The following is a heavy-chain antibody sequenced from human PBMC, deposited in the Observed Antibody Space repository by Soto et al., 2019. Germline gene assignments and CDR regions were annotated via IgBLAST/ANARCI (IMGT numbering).Heavy chain of an antibody. CDR2: IYYSGST. D-gene: IGHD2-2*01. CDR1: GGSISSYY. CDR3: ARYCSSTSCQGFGY. Sequence: PSETLSLTCTVSGGSISSYYGSWIRQPPGKGLEWIGYIYYSGSTNYNPSLKSRVTISVDTSKNQFSLKLSSVTAADTAVYYCARYCSSTSCQGFGYWGQGTLVTVSS. V-gene: IGHV4-59*08. J-gene: IGHJ4*02.